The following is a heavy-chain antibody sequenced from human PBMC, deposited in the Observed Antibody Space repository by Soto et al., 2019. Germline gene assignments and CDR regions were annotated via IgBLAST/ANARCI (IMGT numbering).Heavy chain of an antibody. Sequence: GSLRLSCAASGFTFSSYAMSWVRQAPGKGLEWVSAISGSGGSTYYADSVKGRFTISRDNSKNTLYLQMNSLRAEDTAVYYCAKDPGIAVAGTDWFDPWGQGTLVTVSS. CDR3: AKDPGIAVAGTDWFDP. J-gene: IGHJ5*02. CDR1: GFTFSSYA. CDR2: ISGSGGST. D-gene: IGHD6-19*01. V-gene: IGHV3-23*01.